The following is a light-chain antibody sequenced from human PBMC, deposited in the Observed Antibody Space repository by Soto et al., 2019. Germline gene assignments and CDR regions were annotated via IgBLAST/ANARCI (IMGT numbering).Light chain of an antibody. V-gene: IGLV7-46*01. CDR3: LLSYSDAVA. Sequence: QAVVTQEPSLTVSPGGTVTLTCASSTGAVASGHYPYWFQQKPGQAPRTLIYDTSKKHSWTPARFSGSLLGGKAALTLSGAQPEDEADYYCLLSYSDAVAFGGGTKLTVL. J-gene: IGLJ2*01. CDR2: DTS. CDR1: TGAVASGHY.